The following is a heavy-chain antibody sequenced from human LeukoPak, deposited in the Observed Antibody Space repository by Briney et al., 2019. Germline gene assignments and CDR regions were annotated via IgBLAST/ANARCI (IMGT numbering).Heavy chain of an antibody. J-gene: IGHJ4*02. CDR3: AREGIAVAGFDY. D-gene: IGHD6-19*01. CDR2: IYTSGST. V-gene: IGHV4-61*02. Sequence: TLSLTCTVSGGSISSGSYYWSWIRQPAGKGLEWIGRIYTSGSTNYNPSLKSRVTISVDASKNQFSLKLSSVTAADTAVYYCAREGIAVAGFDYWGQGTLVTVSS. CDR1: GGSISSGSYY.